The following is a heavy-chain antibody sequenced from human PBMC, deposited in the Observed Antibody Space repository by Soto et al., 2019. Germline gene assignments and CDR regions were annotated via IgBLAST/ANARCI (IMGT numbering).Heavy chain of an antibody. D-gene: IGHD3-22*01. CDR2: ISYDGSNK. J-gene: IGHJ3*02. CDR1: GFTFSNYG. V-gene: IGHV3-30*03. CDR3: ARPYYYDSSGYYFTPDDAFDI. Sequence: GGSLRLSCAASGFTFSNYGMHWVRQAPGKGLEWVAVISYDGSNKYYADSVKGRFTVSRDNSKNTLYLQMNSLRAEDTAVYYCARPYYYDSSGYYFTPDDAFDIWGQGTMVTVSS.